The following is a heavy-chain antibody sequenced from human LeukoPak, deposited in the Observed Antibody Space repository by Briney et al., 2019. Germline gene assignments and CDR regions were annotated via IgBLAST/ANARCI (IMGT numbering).Heavy chain of an antibody. CDR1: GYTFTGYY. D-gene: IGHD5-18*01. CDR2: INPNSGGT. V-gene: IGHV1-2*02. CDR3: ARSRNSYGYRVMYY. J-gene: IGHJ4*02. Sequence: VASVKVSCKASGYTFTGYYMHWVRQAPGQGLEWMGWINPNSGGTNYAQKFQGRVTMTRDTSISTAYMELSRLRSDDTAVYYCARSRNSYGYRVMYYWGQGTLVTVSS.